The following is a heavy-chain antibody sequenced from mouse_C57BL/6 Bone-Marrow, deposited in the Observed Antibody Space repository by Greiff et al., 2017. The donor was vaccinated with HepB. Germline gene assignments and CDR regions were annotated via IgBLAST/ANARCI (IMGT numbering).Heavy chain of an antibody. CDR2: IDPSDSYT. CDR3: ASSGGSSWYFDV. V-gene: IGHV1-69*01. Sequence: QVQLQQPGAELVMPGASVKLSCKASGYTFTSYWMHWVKQRPGQGLEWIGEIDPSDSYTNYNQKFKGKSTLTVDKSSSTAYMQLSSLTSEDSAVYYCASSGGSSWYFDVWGTGTTVTVSS. D-gene: IGHD1-1*01. CDR1: GYTFTSYW. J-gene: IGHJ1*03.